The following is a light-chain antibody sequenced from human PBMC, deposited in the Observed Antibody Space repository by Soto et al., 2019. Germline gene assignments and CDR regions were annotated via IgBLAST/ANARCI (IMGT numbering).Light chain of an antibody. CDR3: QSYDRSLSSYV. Sequence: QSVLTQPHSVSGAPGQRVTISCTGSNSDIGAGYDVHWYQQLPETAPKLVIYGNNRRPSGVPDRFSGSKSDTSASLAITGLQAEDEADYYCQSYDRSLSSYVFGTGTKVTVL. CDR2: GNN. V-gene: IGLV1-40*01. J-gene: IGLJ1*01. CDR1: NSDIGAGYD.